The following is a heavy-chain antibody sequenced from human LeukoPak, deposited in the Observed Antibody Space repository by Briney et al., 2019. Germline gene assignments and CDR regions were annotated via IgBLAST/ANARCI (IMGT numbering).Heavy chain of an antibody. D-gene: IGHD3-3*01. V-gene: IGHV1-24*01. J-gene: IGHJ4*02. Sequence: SVKVSCKVSGYTLTELSMDWVPQAPGKGLEWMGGFDPEDGETIYAQKFQGRVTMTEDTSTDTAYMELSSLRSEDTAVYYCATGPYLFWDYWGQGTLVTVSS. CDR1: GYTLTELS. CDR3: ATGPYLFWDY. CDR2: FDPEDGET.